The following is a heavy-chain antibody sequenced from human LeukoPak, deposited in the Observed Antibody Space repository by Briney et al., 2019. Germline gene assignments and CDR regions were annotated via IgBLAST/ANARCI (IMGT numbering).Heavy chain of an antibody. Sequence: SETLSLTCIVSGGSISSYYWSWIRQPPGKGLEWIGYIYYSGSTNYNPSFKSRVTISLDTSKNQFSLKLNSVTAADTAVYYCATESCSSTSCDFDYWGQGTLVTVSS. V-gene: IGHV4-59*01. CDR1: GGSISSYY. CDR3: ATESCSSTSCDFDY. D-gene: IGHD2-2*01. CDR2: IYYSGST. J-gene: IGHJ4*02.